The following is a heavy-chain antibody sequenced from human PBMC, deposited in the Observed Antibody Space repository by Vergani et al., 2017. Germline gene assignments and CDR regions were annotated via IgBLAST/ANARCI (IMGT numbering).Heavy chain of an antibody. V-gene: IGHV3-30*18. Sequence: QVQLVESGGGVVQPGRSLRLSCAASGCTFSSYGMHWVRQAPGKGLEWVAVISYDGSNKYYADSVKGRFTISRDNSKNTLYLQMNSLRAEDTAVYYCAKDVPAAMRDYYYGMDVWSQGTTVTVSS. CDR2: ISYDGSNK. D-gene: IGHD2-2*01. CDR3: AKDVPAAMRDYYYGMDV. CDR1: GCTFSSYG. J-gene: IGHJ6*02.